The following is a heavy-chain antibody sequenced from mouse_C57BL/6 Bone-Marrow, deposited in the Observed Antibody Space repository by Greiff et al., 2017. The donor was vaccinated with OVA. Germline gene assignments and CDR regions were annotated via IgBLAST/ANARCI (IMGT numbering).Heavy chain of an antibody. D-gene: IGHD2-5*01. V-gene: IGHV5-17*01. CDR3: ARNGYSKGGYAMDY. Sequence: EVQGVESGGGLVKPGGSLKLSCAASGFTFSDYGMHWVRQAPEKGLEWVAYINSGSSTIYYADTVKGRFTISRDNAKKTLLLKMTSLRSEDTAMYYGARNGYSKGGYAMDYWGQGTSVTDSS. CDR2: INSGSSTI. CDR1: GFTFSDYG. J-gene: IGHJ4*01.